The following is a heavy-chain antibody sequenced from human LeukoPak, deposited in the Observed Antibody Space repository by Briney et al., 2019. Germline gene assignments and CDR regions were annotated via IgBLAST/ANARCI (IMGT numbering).Heavy chain of an antibody. J-gene: IGHJ4*02. CDR1: GFTFSDYY. CDR3: ARSSIGVIAVASPLNY. CDR2: ISSSGSTI. V-gene: IGHV3-11*04. D-gene: IGHD6-19*01. Sequence: GGSLRLSCAASGFTFSDYYMSWIRQAPGKGLEWVSYISSSGSTIYYADSVKGRFTISRDNAKNSLYLQMNSLRAEDTAVYYCARSSIGVIAVASPLNYWGQGTLVTVSS.